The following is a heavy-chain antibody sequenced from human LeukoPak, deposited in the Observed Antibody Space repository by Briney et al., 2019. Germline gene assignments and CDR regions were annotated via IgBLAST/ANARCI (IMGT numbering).Heavy chain of an antibody. CDR3: AKGRWRYQLLFYFDY. D-gene: IGHD2-2*01. CDR1: GFTFSNAW. J-gene: IGHJ4*02. CDR2: ISGSGGST. V-gene: IGHV3-23*01. Sequence: PGGSLRLSCAASGFTFSNAWMSWVRQAPGKGLEWVSAISGSGGSTYYADSVKGRFTISRDNSKNTLYLQMNSLRAEDTAVYYCAKGRWRYQLLFYFDYWGQGTLVTVSS.